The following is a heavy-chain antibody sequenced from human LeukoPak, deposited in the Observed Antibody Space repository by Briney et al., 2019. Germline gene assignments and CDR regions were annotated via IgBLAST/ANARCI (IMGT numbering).Heavy chain of an antibody. Sequence: PGGVLRPSCAASGFTFSNYSMNWVRPAAREGLGWVSSISSSSSYIYYADSVKGRFTISRDNAKNSLYLQMNSLRAEDTAVYYCARDRRYYMDVWGKGTTVTVSS. CDR3: ARDRRYYMDV. CDR2: ISSSSSYI. V-gene: IGHV3-21*01. J-gene: IGHJ6*03. CDR1: GFTFSNYS.